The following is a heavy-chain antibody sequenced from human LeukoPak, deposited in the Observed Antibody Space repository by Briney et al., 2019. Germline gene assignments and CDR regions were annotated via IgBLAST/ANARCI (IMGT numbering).Heavy chain of an antibody. CDR3: ARDAPVDFWSGYIAMEAFDI. D-gene: IGHD3-3*01. J-gene: IGHJ3*02. CDR1: GYTFTGYY. V-gene: IGHV1-2*02. Sequence: ASVKVSCKASGYTFTGYYMHWVRQAPGQGLEWMGWINPNSGGTNYAQKFQGRVTMTRDTSISTAYMELSRLRSDDTAVYYCARDAPVDFWSGYIAMEAFDIWGQGTMVTVSS. CDR2: INPNSGGT.